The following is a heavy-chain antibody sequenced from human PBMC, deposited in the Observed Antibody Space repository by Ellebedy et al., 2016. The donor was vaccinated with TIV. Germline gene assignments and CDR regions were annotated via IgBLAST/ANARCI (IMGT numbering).Heavy chain of an antibody. CDR2: IYYSGST. J-gene: IGHJ4*02. CDR1: GGSISSYY. V-gene: IGHV4-59*01. Sequence: SETLSLTFTVSGGSISSYYWSWIRQPPGKGLEWIGYIYYSGSTNYNPSLKSRVSMSVDTSKNQFSLKLSSVTAADTAVYYCARGIAATGTGMYYFDDWGQGTLVTVSS. D-gene: IGHD6-13*01. CDR3: ARGIAATGTGMYYFDD.